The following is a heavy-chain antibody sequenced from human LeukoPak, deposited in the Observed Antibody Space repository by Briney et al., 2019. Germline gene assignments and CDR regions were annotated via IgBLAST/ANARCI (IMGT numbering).Heavy chain of an antibody. V-gene: IGHV4-39*01. J-gene: IGHJ6*02. CDR1: GGSISSYY. CDR2: IYYSGST. Sequence: SETLSLTCTVSGGSISSYYWGWIRQPPGKGLEWIGSIYYSGSTYYNPSLKSRVTISVDTSKNQFSLKLSSVTAADTAVYYCARQGGTGTDYYYYGMDVWGQGTTVTVSS. D-gene: IGHD1-1*01. CDR3: ARQGGTGTDYYYYGMDV.